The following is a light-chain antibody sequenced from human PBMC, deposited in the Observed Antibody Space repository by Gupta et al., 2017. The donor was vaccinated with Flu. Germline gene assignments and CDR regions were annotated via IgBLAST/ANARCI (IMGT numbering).Light chain of an antibody. V-gene: IGLV3-1*01. CDR1: KLGDKY. CDR3: QAWDSTTVWV. J-gene: IGLJ3*02. CDR2: EDT. Sequence: SYALTQPPSVSVSPGQTASITCSGDKLGDKYACWYQQKPGQSPVLVIHEDTKRPAGIPERFSGSNSGNTATLTISGAQAMDEADYYCQAWDSTTVWVFGGGTKLTVL.